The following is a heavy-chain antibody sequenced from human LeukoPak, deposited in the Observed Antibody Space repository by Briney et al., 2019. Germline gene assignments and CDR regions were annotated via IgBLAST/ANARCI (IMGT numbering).Heavy chain of an antibody. J-gene: IGHJ4*02. CDR3: TRMTTGHDY. V-gene: IGHV4-34*01. CDR1: GVSFNDYY. CDR2: INHSAYT. Sequence: SSETLSLTCAVSGVSFNDYYWSWVRQPPGKGLEWIGEINHSAYTNDSPSLKSRVTMSIDTSRKQFSLNLRAVTVADTAVYYCTRMTTGHDYWGQGTLVTVSS. D-gene: IGHD4-17*01.